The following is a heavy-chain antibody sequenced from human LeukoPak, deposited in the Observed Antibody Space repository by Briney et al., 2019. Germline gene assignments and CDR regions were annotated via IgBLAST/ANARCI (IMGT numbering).Heavy chain of an antibody. J-gene: IGHJ5*02. D-gene: IGHD1-26*01. CDR3: ARDLVRAHWDWFDP. CDR2: ISYDGSNK. Sequence: AGGSLRLSCAASGFTFSSYAMHWVRQAPAKGLEWVAVISYDGSNKYYADSVKGRFTISRDNSKNTLYLQMNSLRAEDTAVYYCARDLVRAHWDWFDPWGQGTLVTVSS. V-gene: IGHV3-30-3*01. CDR1: GFTFSSYA.